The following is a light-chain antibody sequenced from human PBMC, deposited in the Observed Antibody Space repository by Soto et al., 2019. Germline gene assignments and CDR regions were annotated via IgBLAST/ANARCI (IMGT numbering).Light chain of an antibody. V-gene: IGLV1-44*01. CDR2: KDN. J-gene: IGLJ2*01. CDR3: SAWDDSMNGVL. Sequence: QSVLTQPPSASGTPGQRVTISCSGSSSNIGSNTVNWYQQHPGTAPKFLIYKDNQRPSGVPDRCSGSNSGTSSSLAISRLQSADEDDYYCSAWDDSMNGVLFGGGTKLTVL. CDR1: SSNIGSNT.